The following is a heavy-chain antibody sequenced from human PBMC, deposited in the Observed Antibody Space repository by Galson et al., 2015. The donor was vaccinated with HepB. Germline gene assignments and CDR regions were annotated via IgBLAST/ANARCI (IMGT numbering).Heavy chain of an antibody. CDR2: ISQSGGST. CDR1: GFTFSSYA. V-gene: IGHV3-23*01. CDR3: AKAHRTEQLPVLGNDY. J-gene: IGHJ4*02. D-gene: IGHD6-19*01. Sequence: SLRLSCAASGFTFSSYAMSWVRQAPGMGLAWVSGISQSGGSTKYADSVRGRFTISRDNSKNTLFLQMNSLRADDTAVYYCAKAHRTEQLPVLGNDYWGQGTLVTVSS.